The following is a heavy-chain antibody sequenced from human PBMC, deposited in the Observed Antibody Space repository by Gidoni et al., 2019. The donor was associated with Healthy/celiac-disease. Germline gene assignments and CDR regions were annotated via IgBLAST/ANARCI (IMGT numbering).Heavy chain of an antibody. V-gene: IGHV3-30-3*01. CDR2: ISYDGSNK. J-gene: IGHJ5*02. CDR1: GFTFSRYA. CDR3: ARHGYYGSGSYQNWFDP. D-gene: IGHD3-10*01. Sequence: AASGFTFSRYAMHWVRQAPGKGLEWVAVISYDGSNKYYADSVKGRFTISRDNSKNTLYLQMNSLRAEDTAVYYCARHGYYGSGSYQNWFDPWGQGTLVTVSS.